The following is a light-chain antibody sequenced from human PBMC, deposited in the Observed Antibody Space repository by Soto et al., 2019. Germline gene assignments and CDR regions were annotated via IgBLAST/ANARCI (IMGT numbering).Light chain of an antibody. Sequence: EVVLTQSPAILSLSPGERATLSCRASQSVSSYLAWYQQKPGQAPRLLIYDASNRATGIPARFSGSGSGTDFTLTISSLEPEDFAVYYCQQRSNWPPLTFGGGTKV. CDR2: DAS. V-gene: IGKV3-11*01. J-gene: IGKJ4*01. CDR3: QQRSNWPPLT. CDR1: QSVSSY.